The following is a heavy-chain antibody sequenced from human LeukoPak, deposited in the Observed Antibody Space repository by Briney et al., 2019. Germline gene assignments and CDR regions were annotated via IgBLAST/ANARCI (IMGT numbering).Heavy chain of an antibody. Sequence: QPGRSLRLSCAASGFTFDDYAMHWVRQAPGKGLEWVSGISWNSGSIGYADSVKGRFTISRDNAKNSLYLQMNSLRAKDTALYYCAKDRSGLIESSAFDIWGQGTMVTVSS. D-gene: IGHD3-3*01. CDR3: AKDRSGLIESSAFDI. V-gene: IGHV3-9*01. J-gene: IGHJ3*02. CDR1: GFTFDDYA. CDR2: ISWNSGSI.